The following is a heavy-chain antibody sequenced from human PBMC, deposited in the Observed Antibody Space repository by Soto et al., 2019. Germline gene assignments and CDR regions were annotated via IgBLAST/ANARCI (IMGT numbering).Heavy chain of an antibody. CDR2: ISGSGGRT. CDR1: GFTFSNYG. V-gene: IGHV3-23*01. J-gene: IGHJ4*02. Sequence: EVQLLESGGGLIQPGGSLRLSCEASGFTFSNYGMTWVRLAPGKGLEWVSTISGSGGRTFYADPVEGRFTISRDNSKNTLYLQMKSLRAEDTAVYYCAKEMIASTLADFFDYWGQGTLVTVSS. CDR3: AKEMIASTLADFFDY. D-gene: IGHD2-21*01.